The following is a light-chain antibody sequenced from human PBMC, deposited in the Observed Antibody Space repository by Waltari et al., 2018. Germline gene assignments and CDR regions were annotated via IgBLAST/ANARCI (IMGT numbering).Light chain of an antibody. CDR2: KAS. CDR1: QSFSSG. Sequence: DIQMTQSPSTLPASVGDRVTITCRASQSFSSGLAGYQQKPGKAPKLRIYKASSLESGVPSRFSGSGSGTEFPLTISSLQPDDFATYYCQQYNSYSALTFGGGTKVEIK. J-gene: IGKJ4*01. CDR3: QQYNSYSALT. V-gene: IGKV1-5*03.